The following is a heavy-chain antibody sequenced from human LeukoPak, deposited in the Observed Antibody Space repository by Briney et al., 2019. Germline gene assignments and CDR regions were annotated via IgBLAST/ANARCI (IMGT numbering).Heavy chain of an antibody. J-gene: IGHJ4*02. CDR3: ASKFDY. CDR2: ISSRGPTI. V-gene: IGHV3-48*03. CDR1: GFTFCSYD. Sequence: PGGSLRLSCAASGFTFCSYDMTWVRQATGKGLEWISYISSRGPTIYYADSVKGRFTISRDNAKSPLDLQMNSLRAEDTAVYYCASKFDYWGQGALVTVSS.